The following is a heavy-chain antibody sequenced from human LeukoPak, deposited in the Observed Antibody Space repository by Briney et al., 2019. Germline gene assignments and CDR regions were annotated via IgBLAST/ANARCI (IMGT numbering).Heavy chain of an antibody. V-gene: IGHV1-8*01. CDR3: ARGHLKYSSSIWFDP. D-gene: IGHD6-6*01. CDR1: GYTFTSYD. Sequence: ASVKVSCKASGYTFTSYDINWARQATGQGLEWMGWMNSNSGNTGYAQKFQGRVTMTRNTSISTAYMELSSLRSEDTAVYYCARGHLKYSSSIWFDPWGQGTLVTVSS. CDR2: MNSNSGNT. J-gene: IGHJ5*02.